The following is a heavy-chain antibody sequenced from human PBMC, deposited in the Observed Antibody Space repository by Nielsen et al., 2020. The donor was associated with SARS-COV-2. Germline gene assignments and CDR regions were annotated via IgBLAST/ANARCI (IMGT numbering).Heavy chain of an antibody. V-gene: IGHV1-18*04. J-gene: IGHJ5*02. CDR3: ASSAPPSGFNWFDP. D-gene: IGHD3-22*01. CDR1: GYTFTKYG. CDR2: ISGNSDSA. Sequence: ASVKVSCKASGYTFTKYGISWVRQAPGQGLEWMGLISGNSDSAKYVKKFLGRVIMTTDTSTSTAYLEVRSLRSDDTAVYYCASSAPPSGFNWFDPWGQGTLVTVSS.